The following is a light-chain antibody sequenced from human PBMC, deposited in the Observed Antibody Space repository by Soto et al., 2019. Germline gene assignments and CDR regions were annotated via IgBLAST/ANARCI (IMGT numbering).Light chain of an antibody. CDR3: MQGTHCPQT. CDR1: QSLVYRDGNTY. Sequence: DVVMTQSPLSLPVTVGQQASISCRSSQSLVYRDGNTYVNWLQQRPGKSPRRLIYKVSNRDSGVPDRFSGSGSGTYFTLEISRVEAEDVGVYYYMQGTHCPQTFGQGTRLEIK. V-gene: IGKV2-30*01. CDR2: KVS. J-gene: IGKJ5*01.